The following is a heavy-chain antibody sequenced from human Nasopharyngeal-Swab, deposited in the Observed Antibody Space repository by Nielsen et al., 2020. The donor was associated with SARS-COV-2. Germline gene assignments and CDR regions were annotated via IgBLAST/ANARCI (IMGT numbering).Heavy chain of an antibody. CDR2: INPSGGST. CDR3: ARDLGGPVAASPNGMDV. CDR1: GYTSTSYY. Sequence: ASVKVSCKASGYTSTSYYMHWVRQAPGQGLEWMGIINPSGGSTSYAQKFQGRVTMTRDTSTSTVYMEPSSLRSEDTAVYYCARDLGGPVAASPNGMDVWGQGTTVTVSS. V-gene: IGHV1-46*01. J-gene: IGHJ6*02. D-gene: IGHD2-15*01.